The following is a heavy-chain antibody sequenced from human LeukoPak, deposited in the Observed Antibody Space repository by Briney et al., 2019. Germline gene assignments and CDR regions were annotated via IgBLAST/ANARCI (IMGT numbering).Heavy chain of an antibody. J-gene: IGHJ4*02. D-gene: IGHD6-13*01. V-gene: IGHV3-21*04. CDR3: ARGIAAAGTALYN. CDR2: ISSSSSYV. CDR1: GFTFSSYG. Sequence: GGSLRLSCAASGFTFSSYGMSWVRQAPGKGLEWVSSISSSSSYVYYADSVKGRFTISRDNAKNSLYLQMNSLRAEDTAVYYCARGIAAAGTALYNWGQGTLLTVSS.